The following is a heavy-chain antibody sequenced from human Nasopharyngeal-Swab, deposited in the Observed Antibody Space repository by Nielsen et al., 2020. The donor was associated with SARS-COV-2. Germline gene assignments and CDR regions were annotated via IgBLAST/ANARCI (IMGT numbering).Heavy chain of an antibody. J-gene: IGHJ4*02. CDR2: IRGRGGST. Sequence: SPNTPCPAPGFTFSSYAMSWVPQAPGTGLEWVSAIRGRGGSTYYADPVKGRFNISRDNSKTTLYLQMNSLRAEDTAVYYCAKDPYYDLWSGYYFDYWGQGTLVTVSS. D-gene: IGHD3-3*01. V-gene: IGHV3-23*01. CDR3: AKDPYYDLWSGYYFDY. CDR1: GFTFSSYA.